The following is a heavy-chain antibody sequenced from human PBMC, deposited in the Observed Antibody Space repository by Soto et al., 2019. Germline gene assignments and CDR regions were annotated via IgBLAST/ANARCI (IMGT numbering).Heavy chain of an antibody. D-gene: IGHD1-1*01. V-gene: IGHV3-21*01. Sequence: EVQLVESGGGLVKPGGSLRLSCAASGLTFSTYTMDWVRQAPGKGLEWVSSISSTSTYIYYADSVKDRLTISRDNAKNSRYLQMNSLRAEDTAVYYCAVGDATGSPHFEHWGQGTLVIVSS. CDR2: ISSTSTYI. J-gene: IGHJ4*02. CDR3: AVGDATGSPHFEH. CDR1: GLTFSTYT.